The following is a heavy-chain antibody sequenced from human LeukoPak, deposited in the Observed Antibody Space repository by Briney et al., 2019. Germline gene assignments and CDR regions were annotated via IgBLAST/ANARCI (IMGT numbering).Heavy chain of an antibody. J-gene: IGHJ4*02. Sequence: GGSLRLSCAASGFTFSSHCMNWARPAPGKGLEWVANIKQDGSEKYYVDSVKGRFTISRDNAKNSLYLQMNSLRAEDTAVYYCARDLDYDILTGYYNPFDYWGQGTLVTVSS. CDR3: ARDLDYDILTGYYNPFDY. V-gene: IGHV3-7*01. CDR1: GFTFSSHC. CDR2: IKQDGSEK. D-gene: IGHD3-9*01.